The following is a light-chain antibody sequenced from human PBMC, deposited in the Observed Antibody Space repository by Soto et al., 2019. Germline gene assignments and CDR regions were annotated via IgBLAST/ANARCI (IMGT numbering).Light chain of an antibody. Sequence: QSVLTQPASVSGSPGQSITISCTGTSSDVGSYNLVSWYQQHPGKAPKLMIYEASKRPSGVSNRFSGSKSGNTATLTISGLQAEDEADYYCCSYAGSSTFYVFGTGTKVTVL. CDR1: SSDVGSYNL. CDR3: CSYAGSSTFYV. V-gene: IGLV2-23*01. J-gene: IGLJ1*01. CDR2: EAS.